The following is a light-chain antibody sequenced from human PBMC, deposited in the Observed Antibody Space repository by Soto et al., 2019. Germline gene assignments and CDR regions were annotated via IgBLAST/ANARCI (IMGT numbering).Light chain of an antibody. CDR1: QNISSW. CDR2: KAS. Sequence: DLQMTQSPSTLYASVGDRLTITCRASQNISSWLAWLQQKPGRAPKLLISKASSLQSGVPSRFSGSGSETELTISISGLQPDDGETYDGQQYDTYLWTFGQGTKVDI. J-gene: IGKJ1*01. CDR3: QQYDTYLWT. V-gene: IGKV1-5*03.